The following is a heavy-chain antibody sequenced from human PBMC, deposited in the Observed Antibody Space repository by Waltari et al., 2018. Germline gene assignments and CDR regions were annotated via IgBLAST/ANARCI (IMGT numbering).Heavy chain of an antibody. CDR1: DFTFSTYW. V-gene: IGHV3-7*03. D-gene: IGHD3-10*01. Sequence: EVQLVESGGGLVQPGGSLRLSCAVSDFTFSTYWMTWVRQASGRGLGWVANINHDGSEKNYVDSVKGRFTISRDNARNSLYLQMNSLRAEDTAVYYCATYRWLGYWGQGTLVTVSS. CDR3: ATYRWLGY. CDR2: INHDGSEK. J-gene: IGHJ4*02.